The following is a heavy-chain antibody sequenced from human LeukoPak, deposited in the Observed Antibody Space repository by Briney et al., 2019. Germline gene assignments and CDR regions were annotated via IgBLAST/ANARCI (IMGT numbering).Heavy chain of an antibody. CDR3: AKDLDSRWSLDY. J-gene: IGHJ4*02. CDR1: GFSSNSG. Sequence: GGSLRLSCEASGFSSNSGMYWVRQAPGKGLEWVAVISYDGSNAYYGDSVKGRFTISRDDSKNTLYLQMNSLRAEDTAVYYCAKDLDSRWSLDYWGQGTLVTVSS. V-gene: IGHV3-30*18. CDR2: ISYDGSNA. D-gene: IGHD3-22*01.